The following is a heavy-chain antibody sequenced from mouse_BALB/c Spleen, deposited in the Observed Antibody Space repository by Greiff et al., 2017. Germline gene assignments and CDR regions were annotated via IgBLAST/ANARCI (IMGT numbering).Heavy chain of an antibody. CDR3: ARGLFAY. J-gene: IGHJ3*01. CDR1: GFTFSSYA. CDR2: ISSGGSYT. V-gene: IGHV5-9-4*01. Sequence: EVQLVESGGGLVKPGGSLKLSCAASGFTFSSYAMSWVRQSPEKRLEWVAEISSGGSYTYYPDTVTGRFTISRDNAKNTLYLEMSSLRSEDTAMYYCARGLFAYWGQGTLVTVSA.